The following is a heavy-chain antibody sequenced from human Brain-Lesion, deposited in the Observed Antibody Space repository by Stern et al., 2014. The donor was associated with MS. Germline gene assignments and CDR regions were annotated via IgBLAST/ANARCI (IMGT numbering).Heavy chain of an antibody. D-gene: IGHD1-26*01. CDR1: GYTLTELS. V-gene: IGHV1-24*01. CDR2: FDPEDGEK. CDR3: ATLSPGAGGNYYRHFDY. Sequence: QVQLVESGAEVKKPGASVKVSCKVSGYTLTELSMHWVRQAPSKGLEWMGGFDPEDGEKIYAQKFQGRVTMTEDTSTDTAYMELSSLRSEDTAVYYCATLSPGAGGNYYRHFDYWGQGTLVTVSS. J-gene: IGHJ4*02.